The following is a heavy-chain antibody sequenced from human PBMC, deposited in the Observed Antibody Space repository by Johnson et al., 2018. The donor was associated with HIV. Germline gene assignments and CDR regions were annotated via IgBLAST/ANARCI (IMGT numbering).Heavy chain of an antibody. D-gene: IGHD1-26*01. CDR1: GFTFSRYA. CDR3: AKGGQWELLAAFDI. J-gene: IGHJ3*02. V-gene: IGHV3-30*04. CDR2: ISYDGSNK. Sequence: QMQLVESGGGVVQPGRSLRVSCAASGFTFSRYAMHWVRQAPGKGLEWVAVISYDGSNKYYVDSVKGRFTISRDNSKNTLYLQMNSLRAEDTAVYCCAKGGQWELLAAFDIWGQGTMVTVSS.